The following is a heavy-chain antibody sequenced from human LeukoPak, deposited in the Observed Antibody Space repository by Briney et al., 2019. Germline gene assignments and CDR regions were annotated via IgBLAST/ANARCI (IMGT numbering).Heavy chain of an antibody. V-gene: IGHV4-61*08. D-gene: IGHD6-13*01. J-gene: IGHJ1*01. Sequence: SQTLSLTCTVSGGSISSGGYYWSWIRQPPGKGLEWIGYIYYSGSTNYNPSLKSRVTISVDTSKNQFSLKLSSVTAADTAVYYCARGPYSSSWYSYFQHWGQGTLVTVSS. CDR1: GGSISSGGYY. CDR3: ARGPYSSSWYSYFQH. CDR2: IYYSGST.